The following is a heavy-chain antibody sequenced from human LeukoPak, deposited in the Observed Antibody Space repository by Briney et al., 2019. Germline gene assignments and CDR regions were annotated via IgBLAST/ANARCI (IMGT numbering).Heavy chain of an antibody. J-gene: IGHJ4*02. D-gene: IGHD4-23*01. V-gene: IGHV4-30-2*01. CDR3: ARESTTVVTYYFDY. CDR1: GGSISSGGYS. CDR2: IYHSGST. Sequence: PSETLSLTCAVSGGSISSGGYSWSWIRQPPGKGLEWIGYIYHSGSTYYNPSLKSRVTISVDTSKNQFSLKLSSVTAADTAVYYCARESTTVVTYYFDYWGQGTLVTVSS.